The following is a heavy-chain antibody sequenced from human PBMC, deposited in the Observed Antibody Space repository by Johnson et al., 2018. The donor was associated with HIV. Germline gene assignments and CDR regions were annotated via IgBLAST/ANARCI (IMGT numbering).Heavy chain of an antibody. CDR1: GFTFRAYG. V-gene: IGHV3-30*18. CDR2: MSYDGSKK. J-gene: IGHJ3*02. CDR3: AKDVSVVTPSGSFDI. Sequence: VQLVESGGGVVQPGRSLRLSCAASGFTFRAYGMHWVRQAPGKGLEWLTLMSYDGSKKYYADSVKGRFTISRDNSKNTLYLQMNSLRAEDTAVYYCAKDVSVVTPSGSFDIWGKGTRVTVSS. D-gene: IGHD4-23*01.